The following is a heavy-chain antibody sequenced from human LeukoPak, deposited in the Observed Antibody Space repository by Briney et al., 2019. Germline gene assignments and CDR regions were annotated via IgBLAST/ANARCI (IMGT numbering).Heavy chain of an antibody. CDR3: ASGSKRYSYGL. CDR2: ITPIFGTA. J-gene: IGHJ4*02. V-gene: IGHV1-69*06. CDR1: GGTFSSYA. D-gene: IGHD5-18*01. Sequence: ASVKVSCKASGGTFSSYAISWVRQAPGQGLEWMGGITPIFGTANYAQKFQGRVTITADKSTSAAYMELSSLRSEDTAVYYCASGSKRYSYGLWGQGTLVTVSS.